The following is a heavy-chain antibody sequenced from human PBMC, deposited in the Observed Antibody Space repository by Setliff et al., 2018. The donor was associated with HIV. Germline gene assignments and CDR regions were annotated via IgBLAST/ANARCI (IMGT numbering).Heavy chain of an antibody. CDR3: ARERTGGWLVVDY. D-gene: IGHD2-15*01. CDR2: INSVNHET. CDR1: GYTFTAYP. J-gene: IGHJ4*02. Sequence: RASVKVSCKASGYTFTAYPMHWVRQVPGQSLEWMGWINSVNHETILSQKFQDRIIITKDTSANAAYMELSILTSEETAVYYCARERTGGWLVVDYWGQGTLVTVSS. V-gene: IGHV1-3*01.